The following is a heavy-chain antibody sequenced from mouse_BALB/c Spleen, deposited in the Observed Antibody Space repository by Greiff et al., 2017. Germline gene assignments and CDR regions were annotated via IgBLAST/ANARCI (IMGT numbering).Heavy chain of an antibody. V-gene: IGHV14-3*02. CDR1: GFNIKDTY. CDR2: IDPANGNT. D-gene: IGHD1-1*01. CDR3: ARGFYCYGSSWFAY. Sequence: VHVKQSGAELVKPGASVKLSCTASGFNIKDTYMHWVKQRPEQGLEWIGRIDPANGNTKYDPKFQGKATITADTSSNTAYLQLSSLTSEDTAVYYCARGFYCYGSSWFAYWGQGTLVTVSA. J-gene: IGHJ3*01.